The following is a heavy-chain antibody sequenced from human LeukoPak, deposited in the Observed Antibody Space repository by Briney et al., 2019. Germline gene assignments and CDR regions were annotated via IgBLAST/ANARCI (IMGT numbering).Heavy chain of an antibody. CDR1: GYTFTSYG. D-gene: IGHD3-9*01. J-gene: IGHJ4*02. CDR2: IIPIFGTA. V-gene: IGHV1-69*13. CDR3: ARDSSYFDWPDTVY. Sequence: SVKVSCKASGYTFTSYGISWVRQAPGQGLEWMGGIIPIFGTANYAQKFQGRVTITADESTSTAYMELSSLRSEDTAVYYCARDSSYFDWPDTVYWGQGTLVTVSS.